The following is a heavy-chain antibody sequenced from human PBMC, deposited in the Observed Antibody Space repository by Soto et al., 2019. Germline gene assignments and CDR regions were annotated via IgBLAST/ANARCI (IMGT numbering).Heavy chain of an antibody. J-gene: IGHJ3*02. Sequence: QVQLVQSGAEVKKPGPSVKVSCKASGGTFSSYAISWVRQAPGQGLEWMGGIIPIFGTANYAQKFQGRVTITADESTSTAYMELSSLRSEDTAVYYCARSRVTYYYDRSAFDIWGQGTMVTVSS. CDR2: IIPIFGTA. D-gene: IGHD3-22*01. V-gene: IGHV1-69*01. CDR3: ARSRVTYYYDRSAFDI. CDR1: GGTFSSYA.